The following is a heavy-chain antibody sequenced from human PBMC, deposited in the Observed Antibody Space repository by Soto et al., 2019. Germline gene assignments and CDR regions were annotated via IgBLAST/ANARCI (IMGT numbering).Heavy chain of an antibody. V-gene: IGHV3-23*01. Sequence: GGSLRLSCAASGFTFSSYAMSWVRQAPGKGLEWVSAISGSGGSTYYADSVKGRFTISRDNSKNTLYLQMNSLRAEDTAVYYCAKEAGYCRGGSCYRRRYFDSWGQGTLVTVSA. CDR1: GFTFSSYA. CDR2: ISGSGGST. D-gene: IGHD2-15*01. J-gene: IGHJ4*02. CDR3: AKEAGYCRGGSCYRRRYFDS.